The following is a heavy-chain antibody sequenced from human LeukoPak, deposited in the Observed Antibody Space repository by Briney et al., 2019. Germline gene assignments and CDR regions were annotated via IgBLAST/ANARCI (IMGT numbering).Heavy chain of an antibody. CDR2: INPNSGGT. D-gene: IGHD3-10*01. J-gene: IGHJ4*02. V-gene: IGHV1-2*02. Sequence: ASVKVSCKASGYTFTGYYMHWVRQAPGQGLEWMGWINPNSGGTNYAQKFQGRVTMTRDTSISTAYMELSRLRSDDTAVYYCARAAYGSGSSDYWGQGTLVTVSS. CDR3: ARAAYGSGSSDY. CDR1: GYTFTGYY.